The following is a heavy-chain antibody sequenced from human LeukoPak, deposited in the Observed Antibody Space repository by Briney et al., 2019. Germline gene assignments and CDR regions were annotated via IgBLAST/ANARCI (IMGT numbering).Heavy chain of an antibody. V-gene: IGHV3-53*01. CDR2: IFSNGDT. CDR1: EFTVSRNY. Sequence: GGSLRLSCTASEFTVSRNYMLWVRQAPGKGLEWVSLIFSNGDTHYADSVKGRFTISRDTSKNTVSLQMNSLRVEDTAMYYCTRDQMNFWAQGTLVTVSS. D-gene: IGHD5-24*01. J-gene: IGHJ4*02. CDR3: TRDQMNF.